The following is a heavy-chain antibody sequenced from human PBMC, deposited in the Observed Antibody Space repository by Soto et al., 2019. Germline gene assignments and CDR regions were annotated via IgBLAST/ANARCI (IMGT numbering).Heavy chain of an antibody. J-gene: IGHJ6*02. CDR1: GFTFSSYA. D-gene: IGHD6-13*01. V-gene: IGHV3-30-3*01. Sequence: QVQLVESGGGVVQPGRSLRLSCAASGFTFSSYAMHWVRQAPGKGLEWVAVISYDGSNKYYADSVKGRFTISRDNSKNPLYLQMNSLRAEDTAVYYCARVVHRGSSWTLYYYYGMDVWGQGTTVTVSS. CDR3: ARVVHRGSSWTLYYYYGMDV. CDR2: ISYDGSNK.